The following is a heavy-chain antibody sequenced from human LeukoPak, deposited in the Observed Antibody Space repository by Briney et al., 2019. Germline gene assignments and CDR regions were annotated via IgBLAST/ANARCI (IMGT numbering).Heavy chain of an antibody. D-gene: IGHD6-13*01. Sequence: GGSLRLSCAASGFTFSSYSMNWVRQAPGKGLEWVSSISSSSSYIYYADSVKGRFTISRDNAKNSLYLQMNSLRAEDTAVYYCAREPYSSSWYQSWEYYYYMDVWGKGTTVTVSS. V-gene: IGHV3-21*01. CDR1: GFTFSSYS. CDR3: AREPYSSSWYQSWEYYYYMDV. CDR2: ISSSSSYI. J-gene: IGHJ6*03.